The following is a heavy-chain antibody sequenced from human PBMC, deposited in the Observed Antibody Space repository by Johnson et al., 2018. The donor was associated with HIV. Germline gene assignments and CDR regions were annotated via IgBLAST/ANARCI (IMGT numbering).Heavy chain of an antibody. CDR2: ISGSGSSI. Sequence: VQLVESGGGLVQPGGSLRLSCVASGFTFRSYAMSWVRQAPGKGLDWVSGISGSGSSINYADSVKGRFTISRDNSKNTLHLQMNSLRAEDTGVYYCAKDHGLRSAYDIWGQGTMVTVSS. CDR1: GFTFRSYA. D-gene: IGHD1-14*01. V-gene: IGHV3-23*04. J-gene: IGHJ3*02. CDR3: AKDHGLRSAYDI.